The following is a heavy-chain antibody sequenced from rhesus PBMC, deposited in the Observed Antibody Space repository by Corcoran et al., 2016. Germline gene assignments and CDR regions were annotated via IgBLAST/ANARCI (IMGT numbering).Heavy chain of an antibody. CDR1: GFTFSSYW. Sequence: EVQLVESGGGLAKPGGSLRLSCAASGFTFSSYWMNWVRQAPGKGLEWVYAINCGGGSTYNADSVKGRFTISRENSKNTLSLQMNSLRAEDTAVYYCAKDGGSWNNPEYFEFWGQGALVTVSS. CDR3: AKDGGSWNNPEYFEF. J-gene: IGHJ1*01. V-gene: IGHV3S25*01. CDR2: INCGGGST. D-gene: IGHD1-20*01.